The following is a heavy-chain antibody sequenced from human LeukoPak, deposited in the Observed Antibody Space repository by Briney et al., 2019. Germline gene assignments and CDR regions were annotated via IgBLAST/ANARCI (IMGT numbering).Heavy chain of an antibody. CDR3: ARDQSVAGGGDY. CDR1: GYTFINYG. CDR2: ISASNGNT. J-gene: IGHJ4*02. V-gene: IGHV1-18*01. Sequence: ASVKVSCKASGYTFINYGVTWVRQAPGQGLEWMGWISASNGNTNYAQKLQGRVTMTTDTSTSTAYMELRSLRSDDTAVYYCARDQSVAGGGDYWGQGTLVTVSS. D-gene: IGHD6-19*01.